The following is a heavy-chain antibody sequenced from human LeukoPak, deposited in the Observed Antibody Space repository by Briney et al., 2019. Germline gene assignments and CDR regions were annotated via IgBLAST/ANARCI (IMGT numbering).Heavy chain of an antibody. D-gene: IGHD2-8*02. J-gene: IGHJ3*01. Sequence: PGGPLRLSCAASGFTFSAYSMNWVRQAPGKGLEWVSSITSSNNYIYYADSMKGRFTISRDNAKNSLYLQMNSLRAEDTAVYYCVTTWGAHYWYFDLWGQGTMVTVSS. CDR2: ITSSNNYI. V-gene: IGHV3-21*01. CDR3: VTTWGAHYWYFDL. CDR1: GFTFSAYS.